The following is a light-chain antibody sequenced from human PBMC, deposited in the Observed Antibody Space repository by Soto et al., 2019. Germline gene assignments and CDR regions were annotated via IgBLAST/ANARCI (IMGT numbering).Light chain of an antibody. J-gene: IGLJ1*01. CDR1: RSDIGGYNY. Sequence: QSALTQPPSASGSPGQSVTISCTGTRSDIGGYNYVSWYQQHPGKAPKLMLYEVSKRPSGVPDRFSGSKSGNTASLTVSGLQAEDEADYYCSSYAGSSNFPYVFGTGTKLTVL. CDR2: EVS. CDR3: SSYAGSSNFPYV. V-gene: IGLV2-8*01.